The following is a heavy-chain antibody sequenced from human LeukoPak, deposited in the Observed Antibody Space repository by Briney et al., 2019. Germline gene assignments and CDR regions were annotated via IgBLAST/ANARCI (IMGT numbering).Heavy chain of an antibody. CDR1: GGSISSYY. D-gene: IGHD6-19*01. V-gene: IGHV4-59*01. CDR2: IYYSGST. Sequence: SETLSLTCTVSGGSISSYYWSWIRQPPGKGLEWIGYIYYSGSTNYNPSLKSRVTISVDTSKNQFSLKLSSVTAADTAVYYCARAEQWLDDAFDIWGQGTMVTVS. CDR3: ARAEQWLDDAFDI. J-gene: IGHJ3*02.